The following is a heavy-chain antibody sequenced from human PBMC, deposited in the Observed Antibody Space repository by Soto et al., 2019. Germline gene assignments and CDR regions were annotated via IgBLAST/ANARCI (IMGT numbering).Heavy chain of an antibody. V-gene: IGHV4-59*01. CDR1: GGSISSYY. J-gene: IGHJ4*02. Sequence: SETLSLTCTVSGGSISSYYWSWIRQPPGKGLEWIGYIYYSGSTNYNPSLKSRVTISVDTSKNQFSLKLSSVTAADTAVYYCARGASSGWFKIPYFDYWGQGTLVTVSS. CDR3: ARGASSGWFKIPYFDY. CDR2: IYYSGST. D-gene: IGHD6-19*01.